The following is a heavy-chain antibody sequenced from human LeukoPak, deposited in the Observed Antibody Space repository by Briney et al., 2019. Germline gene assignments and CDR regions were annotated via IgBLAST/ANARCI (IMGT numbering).Heavy chain of an antibody. CDR1: GYSFGNYW. CDR2: AYPGDSST. D-gene: IGHD3-22*01. Sequence: GESLKISCRGSGYSFGNYWIAWVRQMPGKGVEWMGIAYPGDSSTKYSPSFQGQVTISVDRSINTAYLQWSSLTASDTAMYYCARLTDYYDSSGYYRNYNWFDPWGQGTLVTVSS. CDR3: ARLTDYYDSSGYYRNYNWFDP. J-gene: IGHJ5*02. V-gene: IGHV5-51*01.